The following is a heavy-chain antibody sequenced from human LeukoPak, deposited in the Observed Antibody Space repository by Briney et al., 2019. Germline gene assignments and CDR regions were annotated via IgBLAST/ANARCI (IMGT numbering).Heavy chain of an antibody. CDR2: IYYSGST. J-gene: IGHJ5*02. V-gene: IGHV4-59*12. D-gene: IGHD3-16*01. CDR3: ARGDYYDGGGRNWFDP. CDR1: GGSISSYY. Sequence: SETLSLTCTVSGGSISSYYWSWIRQPPGKGLEWIGYIYYSGSTNYNPSLKSRVSMSLDTSRNQFSLRLTSVTAADTAVYYCARGDYYDGGGRNWFDPWGQGTLVTVSS.